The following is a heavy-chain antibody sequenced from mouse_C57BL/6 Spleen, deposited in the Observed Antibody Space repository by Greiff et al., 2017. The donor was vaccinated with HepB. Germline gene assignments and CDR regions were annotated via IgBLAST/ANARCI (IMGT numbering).Heavy chain of an antibody. CDR3: ASPSYDGSPYYAMDY. D-gene: IGHD1-1*01. Sequence: VQLQQPGAELVKPGASVKLSCKASGYTFTSYWMHWVKQRPGQGLEWIGMIHPNSGSTNYNEKFKSKATLTVDKSSSTAYMQLSSLTSEDSAVYYCASPSYDGSPYYAMDYWGQGTSVTVSS. CDR2: IHPNSGST. J-gene: IGHJ4*01. V-gene: IGHV1-64*01. CDR1: GYTFTSYW.